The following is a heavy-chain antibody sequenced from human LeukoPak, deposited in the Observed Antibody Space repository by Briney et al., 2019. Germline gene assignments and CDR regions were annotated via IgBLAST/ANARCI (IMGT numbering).Heavy chain of an antibody. V-gene: IGHV1-46*01. CDR3: ASGYKTVSVFDH. Sequence: ASVKVSCKASGYTFTTYYMHWVRQAPGQGLVWMGLINPSGGGTRYAQKFQGRVTMTRDTSTSTVYMELSSLRSEDTAVYYCASGYKTVSVFDHWGQGTLVTVLS. J-gene: IGHJ4*02. D-gene: IGHD5-24*01. CDR1: GYTFTTYY. CDR2: INPSGGGT.